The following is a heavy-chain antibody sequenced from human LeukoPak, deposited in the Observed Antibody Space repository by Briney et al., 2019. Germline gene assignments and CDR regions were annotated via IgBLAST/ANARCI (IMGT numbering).Heavy chain of an antibody. CDR1: EFSVGSNY. Sequence: GGSLRLSCAASEFSVGSNYMTWVRQAPGKGLEWVSLIYSGGSTYYADSVKGRFTISRDNSKNTLYLQMNSLRAEDTAVYYCAREGMVTGAFDIWGQGTMVTVSS. V-gene: IGHV3-66*01. CDR2: IYSGGST. CDR3: AREGMVTGAFDI. D-gene: IGHD5-18*01. J-gene: IGHJ3*02.